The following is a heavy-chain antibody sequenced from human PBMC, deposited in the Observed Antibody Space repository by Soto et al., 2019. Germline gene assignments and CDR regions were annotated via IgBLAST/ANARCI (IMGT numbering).Heavy chain of an antibody. CDR3: ARSALIWVGFDY. CDR2: IYYSGST. J-gene: IGHJ4*02. CDR1: GGSISSGGYY. Sequence: SETLSLTCTVSGGSISSGGYYWSWIRQHPGKGLEWIGYIYYSGSTYYNPSLKSRVTMSVDTPKNRFSLKLSSVTAADTAVYYCARSALIWVGFDYWGQGTLVTVSS. V-gene: IGHV4-31*03. D-gene: IGHD3-16*01.